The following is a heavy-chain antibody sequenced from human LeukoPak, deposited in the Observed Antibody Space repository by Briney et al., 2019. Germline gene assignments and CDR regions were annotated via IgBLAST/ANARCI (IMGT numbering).Heavy chain of an antibody. D-gene: IGHD3-9*01. CDR2: IYYSGST. Sequence: SETLSLTCTVSGGSISSSSYYWGWIRQPPGKGLEWIGSIYYSGSTYYNPSLKSRVTISVDTSKNQFSLKLSSVTAADTAVYYCARDYYDILTGYYVYYYYYMDVWGKGTTVTVSS. J-gene: IGHJ6*03. CDR1: GGSISSSSYY. CDR3: ARDYYDILTGYYVYYYYYMDV. V-gene: IGHV4-39*07.